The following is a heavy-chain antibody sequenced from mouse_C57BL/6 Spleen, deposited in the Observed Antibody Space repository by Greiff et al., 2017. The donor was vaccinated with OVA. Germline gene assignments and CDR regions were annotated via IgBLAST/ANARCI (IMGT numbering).Heavy chain of an antibody. Sequence: EAGGGLVQPKGSLKLSCAASGFTFNTYAMHWVRQAPGKGLEWVARIRSKSSNYATYYADSVKDRFTISRDDSQSMLYLRMNNLKTEDTAMYYGVGERKYDCDEVFAYWGQGTLVTVSA. CDR1: GFTFNTYA. CDR3: VGERKYDCDEVFAY. CDR2: IRSKSSNYAT. V-gene: IGHV10-3*01. J-gene: IGHJ3*01. D-gene: IGHD2-4*01.